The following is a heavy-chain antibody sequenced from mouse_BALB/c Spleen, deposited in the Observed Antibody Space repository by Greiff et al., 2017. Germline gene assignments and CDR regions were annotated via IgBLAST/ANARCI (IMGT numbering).Heavy chain of an antibody. CDR1: GYSITSGYY. CDR3: ARYGYDDY. Sequence: VQLQQSGPGLVKPSQSLSLTCSVTGYSITSGYYWNWIRQFPGNKLEWMGYISYDGSNNYNPSLKNRISITRDTSKNQFFLKLNSVTTEDTATYYCARYGYDDYWGQGTTLTVSS. J-gene: IGHJ2*01. CDR2: ISYDGSN. V-gene: IGHV3-6*02. D-gene: IGHD2-14*01.